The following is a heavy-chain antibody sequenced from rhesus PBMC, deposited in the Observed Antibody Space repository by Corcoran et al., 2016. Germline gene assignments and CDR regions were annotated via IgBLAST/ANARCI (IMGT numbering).Heavy chain of an antibody. CDR1: GGSISSGYYY. J-gene: IGHJ6*01. Sequence: QVQLQESGPGLVKPSETLSLTCAVSGGSISSGYYYWSWIHQPPGKGLEWIGYITYSGSTSYNPSLKTRVTISTDTAKNQFYLKLSSVTAADTAVYYCARREYSSWSGYYGLDSWGQGVVVTVSS. CDR2: ITYSGST. V-gene: IGHV4-122*02. CDR3: ARREYSSWSGYYGLDS. D-gene: IGHD6-13*01.